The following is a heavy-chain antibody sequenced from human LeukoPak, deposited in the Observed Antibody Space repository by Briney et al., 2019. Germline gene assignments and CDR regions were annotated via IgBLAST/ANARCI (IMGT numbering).Heavy chain of an antibody. CDR1: GFTSSSYR. CDR2: IKKDGSEK. V-gene: IGHV3-7*02. CDR3: ARYGRELWFGEFEY. J-gene: IGHJ4*02. D-gene: IGHD3-10*01. Sequence: GGSLRLSCAVSGFTSSSYRMTWVRQAPGKGLEWVANIKKDGSEKYYVDSVKGRFTISRDNAKNSLYLQMNSLRAEDTAVYYCARYGRELWFGEFEYWGQGTLVIVSS.